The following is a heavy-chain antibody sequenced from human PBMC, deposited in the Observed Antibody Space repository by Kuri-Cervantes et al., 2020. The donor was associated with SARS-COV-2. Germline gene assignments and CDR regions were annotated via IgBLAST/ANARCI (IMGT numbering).Heavy chain of an antibody. J-gene: IGHJ4*02. Sequence: GESLKISCAASGFTFDDYGMSWVRQAPGKGLVWVSRINPDGSYTNNADSVKGRFTLSRDNAKNMLFLQMNSLRAEDTAVYYCVRDGDHWNFDYWGQGTLVTVSS. CDR1: GFTFDDYG. CDR3: VRDGDHWNFDY. CDR2: INPDGSYT. D-gene: IGHD1-1*01. V-gene: IGHV3-74*01.